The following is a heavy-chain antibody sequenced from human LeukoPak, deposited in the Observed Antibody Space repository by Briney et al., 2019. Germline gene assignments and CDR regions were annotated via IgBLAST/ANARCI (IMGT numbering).Heavy chain of an antibody. J-gene: IGHJ4*02. CDR2: IKQDGSEK. CDR1: GFTFSSYW. D-gene: IGHD3-22*01. V-gene: IGHV3-7*01. CDR3: ARVLYYYDSSGYENLDY. Sequence: GGSLRLSCAASGFTFSSYWMSWVRQAPGKGLEWVANIKQDGSEKYYVDSVKGRFTISRDNAKNSLYLQMNSLRAEDTAVYYCARVLYYYDSSGYENLDYWGQGTLVTVSS.